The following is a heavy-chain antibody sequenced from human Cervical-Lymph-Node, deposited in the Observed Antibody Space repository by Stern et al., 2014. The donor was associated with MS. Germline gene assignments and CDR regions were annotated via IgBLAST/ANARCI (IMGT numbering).Heavy chain of an antibody. Sequence: QVTLKESGPALVKPTQTLTLTCTFSGFSLTTAGMCVSWIRQPPGKALEWLALIDWDDAKFYSTYLKTRLTISKDTSKTQVVLTLTNMAPVDTATYYCARVVTAIPDSDPPGVDVWGQGTTVTVPS. CDR1: GFSLTTAGMC. CDR2: IDWDDAK. V-gene: IGHV2-70*01. D-gene: IGHD2-21*02. CDR3: ARVVTAIPDSDPPGVDV. J-gene: IGHJ6*02.